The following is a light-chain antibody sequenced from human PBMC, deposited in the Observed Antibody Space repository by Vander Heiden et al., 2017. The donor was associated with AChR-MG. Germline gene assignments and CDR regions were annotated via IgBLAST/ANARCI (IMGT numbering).Light chain of an antibody. Sequence: QSALTQPRSVSGSPGQSVTISCTGTSTNIGAYKYVSWYQQRPGRSPHLLLHDVSQRPSGVPPRFSGSKSGNTASLTISGLQAADEADYFCCSYAGTSSWLFGGGTKVTVL. CDR2: DVS. J-gene: IGLJ3*02. CDR3: CSYAGTSSWL. V-gene: IGLV2-11*01. CDR1: STNIGAYKY.